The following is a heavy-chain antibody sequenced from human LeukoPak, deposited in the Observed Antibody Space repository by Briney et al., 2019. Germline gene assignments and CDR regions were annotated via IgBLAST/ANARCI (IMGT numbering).Heavy chain of an antibody. CDR3: ARIVGITSYYFDY. CDR2: VSYSGST. CDR1: GGSISSSSYY. D-gene: IGHD1-26*01. Sequence: PSETLSLTCTVSGGSISSSSYYWGWIRQPPGQGLEWIGSVSYSGSTNYNPSLKSRVTISVDTSKNQFSLKLSSVTAADTAVYYCARIVGITSYYFDYWGQGTLVTVSA. V-gene: IGHV4-39*01. J-gene: IGHJ4*02.